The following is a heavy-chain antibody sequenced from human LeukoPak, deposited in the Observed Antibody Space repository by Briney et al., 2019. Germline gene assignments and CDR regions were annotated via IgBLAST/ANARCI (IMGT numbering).Heavy chain of an antibody. CDR3: AKADYGEALDY. CDR1: GFTFDDYA. CDR2: ISWNSGSI. Sequence: PGRSLRLSCAASGFTFDDYAMHWVRQAPGKGLEWVSGISWNSGSIGYADSVKGRFTISRDNAKNSLYLQMNSLRAEDTALYYCAKADYGEALDYWGQGTLVTVSS. J-gene: IGHJ4*02. V-gene: IGHV3-9*01. D-gene: IGHD4-17*01.